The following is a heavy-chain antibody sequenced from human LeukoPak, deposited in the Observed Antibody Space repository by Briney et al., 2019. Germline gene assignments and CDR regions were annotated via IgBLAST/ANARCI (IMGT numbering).Heavy chain of an antibody. V-gene: IGHV1-2*02. J-gene: IGHJ2*01. CDR2: TNPKRGDA. CDR3: ARYPGLSGHHWFFDL. Sequence: ASVKVSCKASGYNFPGHYIHWVRQAPGQGPEWMGWTNPKRGDASYAQKFQGRVTMTRDTSITTVYMELSRLNSDDTAVYYCARYPGLSGHHWFFDLWGPGTLVTVSS. D-gene: IGHD1-26*01. CDR1: GYNFPGHY.